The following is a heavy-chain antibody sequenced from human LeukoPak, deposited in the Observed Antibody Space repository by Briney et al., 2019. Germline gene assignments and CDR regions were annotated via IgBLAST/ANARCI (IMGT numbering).Heavy chain of an antibody. CDR3: ASLRTGYSSRWYRAYFDY. Sequence: SVKVSCKASGYTFTSYGISWVRQAPGQGLEWMGGIIPIFGTANYAQKFQGRVTITTDESTSTAYMELSSLRSEDTAVYYCASLRTGYSSRWYRAYFDYWGPGNLVTVSS. J-gene: IGHJ4*02. CDR2: IIPIFGTA. V-gene: IGHV1-69*05. CDR1: GYTFTSYG. D-gene: IGHD6-13*01.